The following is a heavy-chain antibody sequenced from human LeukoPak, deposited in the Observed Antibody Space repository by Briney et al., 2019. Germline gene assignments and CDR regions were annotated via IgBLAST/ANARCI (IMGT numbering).Heavy chain of an antibody. CDR1: GFTFSKNA. J-gene: IGHJ4*02. CDR2: ISDSGLST. CDR3: AKVPEFFGDYFDY. V-gene: IGHV3-23*01. Sequence: GGSLRLSCAASGFTFSKNAMRWVRQTPGKGLEWVSAISDSGLSTYYADSVKGRLTISRENSKSTLYLQMNSLRAEDTAVYYCAKVPEFFGDYFDYWGQGTLVTVSS. D-gene: IGHD3-10*01.